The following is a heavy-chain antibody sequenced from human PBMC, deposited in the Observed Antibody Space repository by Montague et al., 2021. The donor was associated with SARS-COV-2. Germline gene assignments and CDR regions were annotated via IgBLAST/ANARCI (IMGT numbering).Heavy chain of an antibody. J-gene: IGHJ4*02. V-gene: IGHV4-39*01. CDR2: IYYSGST. CDR3: ARQGRDGYNTYYFDY. D-gene: IGHD5-24*01. Sequence: SETLSLTCTVSGGSISSSSYYWAWIRQPPGKGLKWIGSIYYSGSTYYNPSLKSRVTISVDTSKNQFSLKLSSVTAADTAVYYCARQGRDGYNTYYFDYWGQGTLVTVSS. CDR1: GGSISSSSYY.